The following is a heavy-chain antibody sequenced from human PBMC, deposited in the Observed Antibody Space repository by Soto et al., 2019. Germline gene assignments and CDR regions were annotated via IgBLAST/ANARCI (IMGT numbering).Heavy chain of an antibody. CDR1: GVSITSSSYS. J-gene: IGHJ6*02. V-gene: IGHV4-39*07. Sequence: PSETLSLTCAVSGVSITSSSYSLGWVRQPPGKGLEWIATFYYSENTHYNPSLKSRVTISVDTSKNQFSLILTSVTAADTAVYYCARVPWEEYYYYGMDVWGQGTTVTVSS. CDR3: ARVPWEEYYYYGMDV. CDR2: FYYSENT. D-gene: IGHD1-26*01.